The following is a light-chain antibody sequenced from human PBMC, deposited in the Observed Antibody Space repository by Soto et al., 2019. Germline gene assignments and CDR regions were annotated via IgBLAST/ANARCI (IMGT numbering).Light chain of an antibody. J-gene: IGKJ3*01. CDR2: AAT. CDR1: QAISFY. CDR3: QKYNSAPLT. V-gene: IGKV1-27*01. Sequence: IQMTQSPSSLSASVGDRVTITCRASQAISFYLAWYHQKPGKVPKLLIYAATTLQSGVPSRFSGSGSGTEFTLTISSLQPEDVATYYCQKYNSAPLTFGPGTKVDIK.